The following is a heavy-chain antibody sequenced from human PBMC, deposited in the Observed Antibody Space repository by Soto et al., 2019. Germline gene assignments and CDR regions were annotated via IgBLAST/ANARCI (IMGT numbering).Heavy chain of an antibody. CDR1: GCTFSSYS. Sequence: EVQLVESGGGLVKPGGSLRLSCAASGCTFSSYSMNWVRQAPGKGLEWVSSSSSSSSYIYYADSVKGRFTLSRDNAKNALYLQMNSLRAEDTAVYYCARDRCSSTSCSSYLGPGTLVTVSS. CDR2: SSSSSSYI. CDR3: ARDRCSSTSCSSY. D-gene: IGHD2-2*01. V-gene: IGHV3-21*01. J-gene: IGHJ4*02.